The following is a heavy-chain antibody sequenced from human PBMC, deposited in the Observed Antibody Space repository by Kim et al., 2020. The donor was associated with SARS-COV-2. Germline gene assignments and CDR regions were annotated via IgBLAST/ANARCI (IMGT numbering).Heavy chain of an antibody. D-gene: IGHD1-1*01. J-gene: IGHJ5*02. CDR2: INAGNGNT. Sequence: ASVKVSCKASGYTFTSYAMHWVRQAPGQRLEWMGWINAGNGNTRYSQKFQGRVTITRDTSASTAYMELSSLRSEDTAVYYCARDWEAASGTWWFDPWGQGTLVTFSS. CDR3: ARDWEAASGTWWFDP. V-gene: IGHV1-3*01. CDR1: GYTFTSYA.